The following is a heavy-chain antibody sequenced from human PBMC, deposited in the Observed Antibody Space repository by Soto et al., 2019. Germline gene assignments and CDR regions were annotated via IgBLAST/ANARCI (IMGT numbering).Heavy chain of an antibody. D-gene: IGHD4-17*01. J-gene: IGHJ4*02. Sequence: EVQLVESGGGLVQPGGSLRVSCAASGFTFRSNRIHWVRQAPGKGLEWVSRIDTDGGGTSYADSLKGRFTISTDNAENTVYLQMNGLRVEDTAVYYCATVFDVWGQGTLVTVSS. CDR2: IDTDGGGT. CDR1: GFTFRSNR. V-gene: IGHV3-74*01. CDR3: ATVFDV.